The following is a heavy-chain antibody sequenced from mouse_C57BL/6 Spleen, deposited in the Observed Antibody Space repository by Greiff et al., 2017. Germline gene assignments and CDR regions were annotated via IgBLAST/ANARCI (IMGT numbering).Heavy chain of an antibody. J-gene: IGHJ3*01. Sequence: VQLQQPGAELVRPGTSVKLSCKASGYTFTSYWMHWVKQRPGQGLEWIGVIDPSDSYTNYNQKFKGKATLTVDTSSSTAYMQLSSLTSEDSAVYYCARSVKGWFAYWGQGTLVTVSA. D-gene: IGHD1-3*01. V-gene: IGHV1-59*01. CDR3: ARSVKGWFAY. CDR1: GYTFTSYW. CDR2: IDPSDSYT.